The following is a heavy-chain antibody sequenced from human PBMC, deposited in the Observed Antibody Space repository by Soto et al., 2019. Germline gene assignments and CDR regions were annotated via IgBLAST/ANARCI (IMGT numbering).Heavy chain of an antibody. CDR3: AHSLIGYYYDSSGSNWFDP. Sequence: QITLKESGPTLVKPTQTLTLTCTFSGFSLSTSGVGVGWIRQPPGKALEWLALIYWDDDKRYSPSLKSRLTITKDNPKYQVVLTMTNMDPVDTATYYCAHSLIGYYYDSSGSNWFDPWGQGTLVTVSS. V-gene: IGHV2-5*02. D-gene: IGHD3-22*01. CDR1: GFSLSTSGVG. CDR2: IYWDDDK. J-gene: IGHJ5*02.